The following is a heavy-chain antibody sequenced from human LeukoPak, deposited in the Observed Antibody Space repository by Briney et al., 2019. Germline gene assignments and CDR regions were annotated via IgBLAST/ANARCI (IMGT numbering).Heavy chain of an antibody. CDR2: IYYSGST. V-gene: IGHV4-59*01. D-gene: IGHD2-21*02. Sequence: SETLSLTCTVSGGSISSYYRSWIRQPPRKGLEWIGYIYYSGSTNYNPSLKSRVTMSVDTSQNQFSLMLSSVTAADTAFYYCARAGLSLSCGGYCFANYFDYWGRGTLVTVSS. CDR1: GGSISSYY. CDR3: ARAGLSLSCGGYCFANYFDY. J-gene: IGHJ4*02.